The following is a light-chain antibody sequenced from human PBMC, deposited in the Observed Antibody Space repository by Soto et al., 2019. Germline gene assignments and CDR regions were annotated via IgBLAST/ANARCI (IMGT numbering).Light chain of an antibody. Sequence: EIVMTQSPATLSVSPGEGATLSCRASQNVNSNLAWYQQKPGQAPRLLIYGASTRATGIPARFSGSGSGTEFTLTISSLQSDDFALYYCQQYNNWPPFTFGPGTKVDI. CDR1: QNVNSN. CDR3: QQYNNWPPFT. V-gene: IGKV3-15*01. CDR2: GAS. J-gene: IGKJ3*01.